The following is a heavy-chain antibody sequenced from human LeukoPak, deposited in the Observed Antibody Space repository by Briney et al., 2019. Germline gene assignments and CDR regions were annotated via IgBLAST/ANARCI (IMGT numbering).Heavy chain of an antibody. Sequence: GASVKVSCKASGGTFSSYAISWVRQAPGQGLEWMGRIIPILGIANYAQKFQGRVTITADKSTSTAYMELSSLRSEDTAVYYCAGHPSGVAVAAPFDYWGQGTLVTVSS. CDR2: IIPILGIA. CDR3: AGHPSGVAVAAPFDY. CDR1: GGTFSSYA. V-gene: IGHV1-69*04. J-gene: IGHJ4*02. D-gene: IGHD6-19*01.